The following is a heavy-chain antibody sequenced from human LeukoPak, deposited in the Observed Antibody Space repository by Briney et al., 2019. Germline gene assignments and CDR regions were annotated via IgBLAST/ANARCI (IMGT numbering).Heavy chain of an antibody. V-gene: IGHV3-23*01. D-gene: IGHD3-22*01. CDR2: ISGSGGST. CDR3: AKDFVYFYDSSGYHPTWFDP. J-gene: IGHJ5*02. CDR1: GFTFSIYA. Sequence: GGSLSLLCAASGFTFSIYAMSWVRQAPGKGLEWVSAISGSGGSTYYAGYVKSLFTICKENFKNTLKLQMNNLGAEDTAEYCCAKDFVYFYDSSGYHPTWFDPWGQGTVVTVS.